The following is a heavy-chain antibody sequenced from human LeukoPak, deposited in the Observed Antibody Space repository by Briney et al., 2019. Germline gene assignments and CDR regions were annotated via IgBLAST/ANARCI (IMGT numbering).Heavy chain of an antibody. Sequence: PGGSLRLSCAASGFTFSSYAMSWVRQAPGKGLEWVSAISGSGGSTYYADSVKGRFTISRDNAKNSLYLQMNSLRAEDTAVYYCARDPRLLWFDKQYYYYYYYMDVWGEGTTVTVSS. CDR2: ISGSGGST. V-gene: IGHV3-23*01. CDR1: GFTFSSYA. J-gene: IGHJ6*03. D-gene: IGHD3-10*01. CDR3: ARDPRLLWFDKQYYYYYYYMDV.